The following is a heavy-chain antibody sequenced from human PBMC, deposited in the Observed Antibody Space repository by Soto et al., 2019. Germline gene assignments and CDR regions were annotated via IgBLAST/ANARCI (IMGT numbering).Heavy chain of an antibody. CDR1: GGSFSGYY. CDR3: ASVRPVLRFFEWLPNWFDP. J-gene: IGHJ5*02. Sequence: SETLSLTCAVYGGSFSGYYWSWIRQPPGKGLEWIGEINHSGSTNYNPSLKSRVTISVDTSKNQFSLKLSSVTAADTAVYYCASVRPVLRFFEWLPNWFDPWGQGTLVTVSS. V-gene: IGHV4-34*01. D-gene: IGHD3-3*01. CDR2: INHSGST.